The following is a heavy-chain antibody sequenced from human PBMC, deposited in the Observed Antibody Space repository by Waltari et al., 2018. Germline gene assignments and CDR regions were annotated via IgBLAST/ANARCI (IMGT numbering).Heavy chain of an antibody. Sequence: QVQLVQSGAEVKKPGSSVKVSCKASGGTFSSYAISWVRQAPGQGLEWMGGISPMLGIANYAQKFQGRVKITADESTSTAYMELSSLRSEDTAVYYCARTGDILTGYNWFDPWGQGTLVTVSS. CDR1: GGTFSSYA. CDR3: ARTGDILTGYNWFDP. D-gene: IGHD3-9*01. CDR2: ISPMLGIA. V-gene: IGHV1-69*04. J-gene: IGHJ5*02.